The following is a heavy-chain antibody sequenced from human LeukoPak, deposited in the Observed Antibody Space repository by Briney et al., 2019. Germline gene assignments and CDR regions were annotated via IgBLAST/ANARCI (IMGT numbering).Heavy chain of an antibody. Sequence: ASVKVSCKASGYTFTSYGFSWVRQAPGQGLEWMGWVSAYNGDTNYAQKVQGRVTMTTDTSMSTAYMELRSLRSDDTAVYYCARIAQQHLARHFDFWGQGTLVTVSS. J-gene: IGHJ4*02. D-gene: IGHD6-13*01. V-gene: IGHV1-18*04. CDR3: ARIAQQHLARHFDF. CDR1: GYTFTSYG. CDR2: VSAYNGDT.